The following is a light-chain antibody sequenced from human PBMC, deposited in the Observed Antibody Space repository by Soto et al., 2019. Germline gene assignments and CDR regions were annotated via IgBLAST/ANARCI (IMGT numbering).Light chain of an antibody. CDR1: QSVSSN. J-gene: IGKJ1*01. CDR2: GAS. Sequence: EIVMTQSPATLSVSPGERATLSCRASQSVSSNLAWYQQKPGQAPRLLIYGASTRATGIPARFSGSGSGTEFTLTISSLQSEDFAVYYCQQYNNWPPWTFGRGTMVDI. CDR3: QQYNNWPPWT. V-gene: IGKV3-15*01.